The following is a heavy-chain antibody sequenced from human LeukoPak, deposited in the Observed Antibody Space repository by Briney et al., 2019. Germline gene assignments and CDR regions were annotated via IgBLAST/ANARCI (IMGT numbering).Heavy chain of an antibody. D-gene: IGHD2-15*01. CDR3: ANSTSDTCYSPRDY. J-gene: IGHJ4*02. CDR2: IYSGGST. V-gene: IGHV3-53*01. Sequence: PGGSLRLSCAASGFTVSSNYMSWVRQAPGKGLEWVSVIYSGGSTYYADSVKGGFTISRDNSKNTLYLQVESLRAEDTAVYSCANSTSDTCYSPRDYWGQGTLVPVSS. CDR1: GFTVSSNY.